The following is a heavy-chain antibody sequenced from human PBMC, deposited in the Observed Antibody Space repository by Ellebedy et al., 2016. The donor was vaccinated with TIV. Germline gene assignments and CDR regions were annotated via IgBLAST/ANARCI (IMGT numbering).Heavy chain of an antibody. J-gene: IGHJ3*02. CDR2: IIPIFGTA. Sequence: SVKVSCXASGGTFSSYAISWVRQAPGQGLEWMGGIIPIFGTANYAQKFQGRVTITADESTSTAYMELSSLRSEDTAVYYCARPIEYYYDSSGYYYPLDAFDIWGQGTMVTVSS. CDR1: GGTFSSYA. V-gene: IGHV1-69*13. CDR3: ARPIEYYYDSSGYYYPLDAFDI. D-gene: IGHD3-22*01.